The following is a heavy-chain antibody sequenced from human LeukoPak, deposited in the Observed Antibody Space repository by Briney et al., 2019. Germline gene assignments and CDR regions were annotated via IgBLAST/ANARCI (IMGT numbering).Heavy chain of an antibody. Sequence: GGSLRLSCAASGFTFSSYEVNWVRQAPGKGLEWVSYISSSGSTIYYADSVKGRFTISRDNAKNSLYLQMNSLRAEDTAVYYCARDRGYSYGLTDYWGQGTLVTVSS. CDR3: ARDRGYSYGLTDY. V-gene: IGHV3-48*03. J-gene: IGHJ4*02. CDR1: GFTFSSYE. D-gene: IGHD5-18*01. CDR2: ISSSGSTI.